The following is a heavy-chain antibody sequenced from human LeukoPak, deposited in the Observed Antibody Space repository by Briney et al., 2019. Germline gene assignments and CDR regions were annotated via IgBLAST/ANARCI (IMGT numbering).Heavy chain of an antibody. CDR1: GGSISSGGYY. V-gene: IGHV4-31*03. D-gene: IGHD3-9*01. CDR2: IYYSGST. J-gene: IGHJ4*02. Sequence: PSETLSLTCTVSGGSISSGGYYWSWIRQHPGKGLEWIGYIYYSGSTYYNPSLKSRVTISVDTSKNQFSLKLSSVTAADTAVYHCARVDSHTKLDYWGQGTLVTVSS. CDR3: ARVDSHTKLDY.